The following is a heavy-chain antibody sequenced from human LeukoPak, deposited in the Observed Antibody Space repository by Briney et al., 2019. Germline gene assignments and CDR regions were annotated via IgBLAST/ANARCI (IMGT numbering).Heavy chain of an antibody. CDR3: ARDRTGTTGTADPFYYYGMDV. CDR1: GGSISTYY. Sequence: PSETLSLTCSVSGGSISTYYWSWIRQPPGKVLEWIGYINYSGSTNYNPSLKSRVTMSVDTSKNQFSLKLSSVTAADTAVYYCARDRTGTTGTADPFYYYGMDVWGQGTTVTVSS. V-gene: IGHV4-59*12. J-gene: IGHJ6*02. CDR2: INYSGST. D-gene: IGHD1-1*01.